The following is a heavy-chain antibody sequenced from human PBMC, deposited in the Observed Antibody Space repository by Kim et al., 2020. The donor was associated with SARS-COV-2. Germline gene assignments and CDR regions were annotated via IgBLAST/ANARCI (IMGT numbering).Heavy chain of an antibody. V-gene: IGHV4-39*01. Sequence: NRSLKSRVTISVDTSKNQFSLKLSSVTAADTAVYYCARQRNDYGDYRFGYWGQGTLVTVSS. J-gene: IGHJ4*02. D-gene: IGHD4-17*01. CDR3: ARQRNDYGDYRFGY.